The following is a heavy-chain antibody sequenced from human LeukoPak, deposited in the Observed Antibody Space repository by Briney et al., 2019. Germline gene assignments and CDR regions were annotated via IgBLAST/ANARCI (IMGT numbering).Heavy chain of an antibody. J-gene: IGHJ4*02. CDR3: ARETTSIAVAGFDY. CDR1: GFTFSDYY. D-gene: IGHD6-19*01. Sequence: NSGGSLRLSCAASGFTFSDYYMSWIRQAPGKGLEWVSYISSSSSYTNYADSVKGRFTISRDNAKISLYLQMNSLRAEDTAVYYCARETTSIAVAGFDYWGQGTLVTVSS. CDR2: ISSSSSYT. V-gene: IGHV3-11*05.